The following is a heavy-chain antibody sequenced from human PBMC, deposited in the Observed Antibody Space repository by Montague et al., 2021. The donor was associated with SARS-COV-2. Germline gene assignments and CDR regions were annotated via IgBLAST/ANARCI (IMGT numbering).Heavy chain of an antibody. Sequence: SETLSLTCAVYGGSFSGYCWSWIRQPPGKGLEWIGEINHSGSTNYNPSLKSRVTIPVDTSKNQFSLKLSSVTAADTAAYYCARVRYYGSGTSLGMDVWGQGTTVTVSS. V-gene: IGHV4-34*01. D-gene: IGHD3-10*01. CDR1: GGSFSGYC. CDR3: ARVRYYGSGTSLGMDV. J-gene: IGHJ6*02. CDR2: INHSGST.